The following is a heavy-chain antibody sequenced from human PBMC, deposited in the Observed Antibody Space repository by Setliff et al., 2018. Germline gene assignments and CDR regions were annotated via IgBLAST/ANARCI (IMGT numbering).Heavy chain of an antibody. V-gene: IGHV1-69*05. CDR3: ARAPGTVVVPASRSAFDI. CDR2: SIPMYRTT. D-gene: IGHD2-2*01. J-gene: IGHJ3*02. CDR1: GGTFSRYA. Sequence: SVKVSCKASGGTFSRYAISWVRQAPGQGLEWMGGSIPMYRTTKYAQKFQGRVTITTDESTTTAYMELRSLRSDDTAVYYCARAPGTVVVPASRSAFDIWGQGTMVTVSS.